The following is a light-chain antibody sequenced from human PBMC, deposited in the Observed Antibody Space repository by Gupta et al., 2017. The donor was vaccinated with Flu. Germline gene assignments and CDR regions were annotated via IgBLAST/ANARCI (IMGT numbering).Light chain of an antibody. Sequence: SPSSLSASVGDSVTSTCQESQEISIYLHWFQQKPGKVPELLIYDTSNGETGVPSRFSGSGYGTDFTLTSASRQHEDVAKYYLQQYDKLVSFGGGTKVDIK. CDR3: QQYDKLVS. V-gene: IGKV1-33*01. CDR2: DTS. J-gene: IGKJ4*01. CDR1: QEISIY.